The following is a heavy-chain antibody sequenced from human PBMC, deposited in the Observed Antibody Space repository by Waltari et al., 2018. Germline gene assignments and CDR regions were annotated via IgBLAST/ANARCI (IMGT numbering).Heavy chain of an antibody. J-gene: IGHJ4*02. CDR1: GFTFSSYA. Sequence: EVQLLESGGGLVQPGGSLRLSCAASGFTFSSYAMSWVRQAPGKGLDGVSAISGSGGSTYYADSVKGRFTISRDNSKNTLYLQMNSLRAEDTAVYYCAKCLSIAAKEGWDYWGQGTLVTVSS. CDR2: ISGSGGST. V-gene: IGHV3-23*01. D-gene: IGHD6-25*01. CDR3: AKCLSIAAKEGWDY.